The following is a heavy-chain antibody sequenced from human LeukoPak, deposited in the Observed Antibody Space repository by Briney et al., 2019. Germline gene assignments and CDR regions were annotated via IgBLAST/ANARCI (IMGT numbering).Heavy chain of an antibody. J-gene: IGHJ4*02. V-gene: IGHV4-34*01. D-gene: IGHD3-9*01. CDR3: ARRTGYFDWYEPSDY. Sequence: SETLSLTCAVYGGSFSGYYWSWIRQPPGKGLEWIGEINHSGSTNYNPSLKSRVTISVDTSKNQFSLKLSSVTAADTAVYYCARRTGYFDWYEPSDYWGQGTLVTVSS. CDR1: GGSFSGYY. CDR2: INHSGST.